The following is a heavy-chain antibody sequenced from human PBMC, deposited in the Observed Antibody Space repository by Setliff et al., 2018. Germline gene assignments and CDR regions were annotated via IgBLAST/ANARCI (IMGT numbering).Heavy chain of an antibody. D-gene: IGHD2-2*01. V-gene: IGHV1-18*01. J-gene: IGHJ3*02. CDR3: VRDRAAIVVGPPTAAFDI. CDR1: GYTFTNFG. Sequence: ASVKVSCKTSGYTFTNFGINWVRQAPGQGLEWMGWNSAYAQKLQGRVTLTTDTSTGTAYMEVRSLRSDDTAQYYCVRDRAAIVVGPPTAAFDIWGQGTVVTVAS. CDR2: NSA.